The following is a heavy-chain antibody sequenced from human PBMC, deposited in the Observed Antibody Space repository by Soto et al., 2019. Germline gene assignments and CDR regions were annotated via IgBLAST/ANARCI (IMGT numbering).Heavy chain of an antibody. CDR1: GFTFSNYA. J-gene: IGHJ3*02. CDR2: ISSSSSYT. V-gene: IGHV3-11*05. D-gene: IGHD5-12*01. CDR3: ARVPPGGYSGYDSAFDI. Sequence: PGGSLRLSCAASGFTFSNYAMTWVRQAPGKGLEWVSYISSSSSYTNYADSVKGRFTISRDNAKNSLYLQMNSLRAEDTALYYCARVPPGGYSGYDSAFDIWGQGTMVTVSS.